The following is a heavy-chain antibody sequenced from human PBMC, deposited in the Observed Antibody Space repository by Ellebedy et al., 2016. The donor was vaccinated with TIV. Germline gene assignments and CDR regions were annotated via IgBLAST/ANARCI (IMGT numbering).Heavy chain of an antibody. CDR3: VKYPGSYEFWSGYHFDN. CDR2: INGNSVSK. CDR1: GFPFSNYA. Sequence: GGSLRLSXAASGFPFSNYAMNWVRQAPGKGLEWVSSINGNSVSKYYTDSVKGRFTISRDNPKNTLYLQMNSLRAEDTAVYYCVKYPGSYEFWSGYHFDNWGQGTLVTVSS. J-gene: IGHJ4*02. D-gene: IGHD3-3*01. V-gene: IGHV3-23*01.